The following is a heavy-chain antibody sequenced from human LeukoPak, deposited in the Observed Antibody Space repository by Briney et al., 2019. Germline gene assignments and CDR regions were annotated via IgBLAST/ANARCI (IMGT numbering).Heavy chain of an antibody. J-gene: IGHJ5*02. V-gene: IGHV1-69*05. CDR1: GGTCSSYA. CDR3: ARPRDINNNWFDP. D-gene: IGHD5-24*01. Sequence: GASVKVSCKASGGTCSSYAISWVRQAPGQGLEWMGGIIPIFGTANYAQKFQGRVTITTDESTSTAYMELSSLRSEDTAVYYCARPRDINNNWFDPWGQGTLVTVSS. CDR2: IIPIFGTA.